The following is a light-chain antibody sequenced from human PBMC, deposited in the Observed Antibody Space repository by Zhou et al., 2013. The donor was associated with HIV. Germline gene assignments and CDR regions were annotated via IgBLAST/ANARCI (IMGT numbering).Light chain of an antibody. CDR3: QQTHNTPCT. V-gene: IGKV1-39*01. Sequence: DIQMTQSPSSLSASVGDRVTITCRASQNISSYLNWYQQKLGKAPKLLIYDASSLQSGVPPRFSGSGSGTDFTLTISSLQPEDCATYYCQQTHNTPCTFGQGTNLEIK. J-gene: IGKJ2*02. CDR1: QNISSY. CDR2: DAS.